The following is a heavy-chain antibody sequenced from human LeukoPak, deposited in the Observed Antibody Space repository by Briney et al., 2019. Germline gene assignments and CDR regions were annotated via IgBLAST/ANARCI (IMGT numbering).Heavy chain of an antibody. CDR3: ARSDYGSSPGDLFDS. V-gene: IGHV4-39*01. CDR2: IYYSGST. Sequence: SETLSLTCTVSVGSISSSSYYWGWIRQPPGKGLEWIGSIYYSGSTYYNPSLKSRVTISVDTSKNQFSLRLSSVTAADTAVYYCARSDYGSSPGDLFDSWGQGTLVTVSS. J-gene: IGHJ5*01. D-gene: IGHD6-13*01. CDR1: VGSISSSSYY.